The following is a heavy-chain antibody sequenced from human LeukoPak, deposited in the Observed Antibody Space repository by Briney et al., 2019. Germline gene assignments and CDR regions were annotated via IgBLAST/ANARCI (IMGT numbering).Heavy chain of an antibody. V-gene: IGHV1-24*01. CDR2: FDLEDGET. Sequence: GASVNVSRKVSGYTLTELSLHWVRPAPGKGVGWVGGFDLEDGETIYAQTFQGRVTMTKDTSTDTAYLELSSDRSGDTAVYFCATGISGTYYFDYWGQGTLITVSS. CDR3: ATGISGTYYFDY. CDR1: GYTLTELS. D-gene: IGHD1-26*01. J-gene: IGHJ4*02.